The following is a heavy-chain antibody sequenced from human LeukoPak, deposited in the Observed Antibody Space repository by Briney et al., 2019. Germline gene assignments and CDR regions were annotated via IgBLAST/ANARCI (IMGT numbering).Heavy chain of an antibody. CDR2: IFYSGST. CDR3: ARLRGYSYDY. D-gene: IGHD5-18*01. V-gene: IGHV4-39*02. J-gene: IGHJ4*02. CDR1: GGSISSSSYY. Sequence: SKTLSLTCAVSGGSISSSSYYWGWIRRPPGKGLEWIGNIFYSGSTYYNPSLKSRVTISVDTSKNHFSLKLSSVTAADTAVYYCARLRGYSYDYWGQGTLVTVSS.